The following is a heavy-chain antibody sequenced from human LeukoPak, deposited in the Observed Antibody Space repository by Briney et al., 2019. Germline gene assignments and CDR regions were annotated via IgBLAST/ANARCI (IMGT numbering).Heavy chain of an antibody. D-gene: IGHD3-10*01. CDR3: ARRRGGSEDAFDI. Sequence: GESLKTSCKGSGYSFTSYGISWVRQMPGKGLEWMGRIDPSDSYTNYSPSFQGHVTISADKSISTAYLQWSSLKASDTAMYYCARRRGGSEDAFDIWGQGTMVTVSS. CDR1: GYSFTSYG. J-gene: IGHJ3*02. CDR2: IDPSDSYT. V-gene: IGHV5-10-1*01.